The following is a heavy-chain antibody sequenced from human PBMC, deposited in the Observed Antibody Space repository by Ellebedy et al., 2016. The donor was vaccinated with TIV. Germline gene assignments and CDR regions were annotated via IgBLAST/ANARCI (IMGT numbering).Heavy chain of an antibody. V-gene: IGHV3-30*02. Sequence: PGGSLRLSCAASGFTFNSYGMHWVRQAPGKGLEWVTFIRYDGSDKYYTDSVKGRFTISRDNSKNKLNLQMNSLRLEDTAVYHCAKVLFAFGEFESPFDPWGQGTLVIVSS. CDR1: GFTFNSYG. CDR2: IRYDGSDK. CDR3: AKVLFAFGEFESPFDP. D-gene: IGHD3-10*01. J-gene: IGHJ5*02.